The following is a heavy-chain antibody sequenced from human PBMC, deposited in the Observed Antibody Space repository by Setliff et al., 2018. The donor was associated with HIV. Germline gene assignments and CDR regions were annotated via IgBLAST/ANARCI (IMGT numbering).Heavy chain of an antibody. CDR1: GGSTRSSNW. J-gene: IGHJ4*02. CDR3: ARSLLPSITVAGTIGY. V-gene: IGHV4-4*02. CDR2: IYNSGRT. Sequence: KTSETLSLTCAVSGGSTRSSNWWSWVRQPPGKGLEWIGEIYNSGRTNYNPSLKSRVTISVDNSKNQFSLNLSSVTAADTAVYYCARSLLPSITVAGTIGYWGQGSLVTVSS. D-gene: IGHD6-19*01.